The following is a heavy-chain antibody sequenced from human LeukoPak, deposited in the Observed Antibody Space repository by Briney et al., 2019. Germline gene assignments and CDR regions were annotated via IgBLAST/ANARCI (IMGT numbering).Heavy chain of an antibody. Sequence: PGGSLRLSCAASGFTFDDYAMHWVRQAPGKGLEWVSLISGDGGSTYYADSVKGRFTISRDNSKNSLYLQMNSLGTEDTALYYCATWAFYHSLDVWGRGATVIVSS. CDR3: ATWAFYHSLDV. V-gene: IGHV3-43*02. D-gene: IGHD1-26*01. J-gene: IGHJ6*02. CDR1: GFTFDDYA. CDR2: ISGDGGST.